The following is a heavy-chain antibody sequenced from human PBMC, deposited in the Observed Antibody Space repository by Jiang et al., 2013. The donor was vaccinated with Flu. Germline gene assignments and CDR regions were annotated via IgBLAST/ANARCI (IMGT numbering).Heavy chain of an antibody. V-gene: IGHV3-30-3*01. CDR3: ARDHRGSSGSEA. CDR2: ISYDGSNK. J-gene: IGHJ5*02. CDR1: GFTFSSYA. D-gene: IGHD6-13*01. Sequence: QLLESGGGVVQPGRSLRLSCAASGFTFSSYAMHWVRQAPGKGLEWVAVISYDGSNKYYADSVKGRFTISRDNSKNTLYLQMNSLRAEDTAVYYCARDHRGSSGSEAWGQGTLVTVSS.